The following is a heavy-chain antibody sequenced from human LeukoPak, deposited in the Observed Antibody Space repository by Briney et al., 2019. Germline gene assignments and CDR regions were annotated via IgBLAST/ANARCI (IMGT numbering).Heavy chain of an antibody. CDR2: INPNSGAT. CDR1: GYTFTIYY. Sequence: ASVKVSCKASGYTFTIYYMHWVRQAPGQGPEWMGWINPNSGATTYAQRFQGRVTMTRDTSISTAYMELSGLTSDDTGVYYCARNPPCCTSTDCYNDYWGQGTLVTVSS. CDR3: ARNPPCCTSTDCYNDY. J-gene: IGHJ4*02. D-gene: IGHD2-2*02. V-gene: IGHV1-2*02.